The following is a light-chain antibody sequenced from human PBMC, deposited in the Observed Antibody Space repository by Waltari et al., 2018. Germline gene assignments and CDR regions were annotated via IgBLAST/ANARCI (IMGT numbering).Light chain of an antibody. Sequence: QSVLTQPPSVSGAPGQRVTISCTGSSSNIGAGHDLHWYQQLPGTAPKLLIYANSNRPSGVPDRFSGSKSGTSASLAITGLQAEDEADYYCQSYDNSLSGSRVFGGGTKLTVL. J-gene: IGLJ3*02. CDR1: SSNIGAGHD. CDR3: QSYDNSLSGSRV. V-gene: IGLV1-40*01. CDR2: ANS.